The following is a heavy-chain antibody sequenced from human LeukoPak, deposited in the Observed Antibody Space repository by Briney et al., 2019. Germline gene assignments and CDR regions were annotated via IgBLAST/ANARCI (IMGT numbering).Heavy chain of an antibody. J-gene: IGHJ5*02. CDR3: ARGVAAAGTWWFDP. Sequence: SETLSLTCAVYGGSFSGYYWSWIRQPPGKGLEWIGEINHSGSTNYNPSLKSRVTISVDTSKNQFSLKLSSVTAADTAVYYCARGVAAAGTWWFDPWGQGTLVTVSS. CDR1: GGSFSGYY. V-gene: IGHV4-34*01. D-gene: IGHD6-13*01. CDR2: INHSGST.